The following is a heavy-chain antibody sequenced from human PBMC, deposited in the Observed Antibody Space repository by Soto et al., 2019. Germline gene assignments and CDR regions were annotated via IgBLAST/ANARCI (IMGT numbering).Heavy chain of an antibody. CDR2: ISAYNGNT. V-gene: IGHV1-18*01. CDR1: GYTFTSYG. CDR3: ARDHGYCSGGSCYGDRAFDI. Sequence: ASVKVSCKASGYTFTSYGISWVRQAPGQGLEWMGWISAYNGNTNYAQKLQGRVTMTTDTSTSTAYMELRSLRSDETAVYYCARDHGYCSGGSCYGDRAFDIWGQGTMVTVSS. J-gene: IGHJ3*02. D-gene: IGHD2-15*01.